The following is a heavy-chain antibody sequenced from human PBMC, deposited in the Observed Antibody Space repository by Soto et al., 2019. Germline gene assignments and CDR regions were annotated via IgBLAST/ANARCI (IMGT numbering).Heavy chain of an antibody. D-gene: IGHD6-6*01. Sequence: GGSLRLSCAASVFTFSSYDMHWVRQATGKGLEWVSAIGTAGDTYYPGSVKGRFTISRENAKNSSYLQMNSLRAEDTAVYYCARGTVAARPYYYYYGMDVWGQGTTVTVSS. J-gene: IGHJ6*02. CDR3: ARGTVAARPYYYYYGMDV. CDR2: IGTAGDT. V-gene: IGHV3-13*01. CDR1: VFTFSSYD.